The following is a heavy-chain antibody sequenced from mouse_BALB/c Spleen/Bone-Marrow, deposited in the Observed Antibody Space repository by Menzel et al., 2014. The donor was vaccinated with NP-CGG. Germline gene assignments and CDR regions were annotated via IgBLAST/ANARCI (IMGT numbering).Heavy chain of an antibody. V-gene: IGHV3-2*02. CDR2: ISCSGGT. D-gene: IGHD1-1*01. J-gene: IGHJ4*01. Sequence: EVKLMESGPGLVKSSQSLSLTCTVTGYSITSDYAWNWIRQFPGNKLEWMGYISCSGGTSYNPSLKSRISLTRDTSKNQFFLQLNSVTTEDTATYYCSRYYFGGGYNYALDYWGQGTSVTVSS. CDR1: GYSITSDYA. CDR3: SRYYFGGGYNYALDY.